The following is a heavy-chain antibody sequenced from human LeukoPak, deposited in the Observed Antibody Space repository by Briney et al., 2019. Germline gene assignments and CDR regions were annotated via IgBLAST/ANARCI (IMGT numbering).Heavy chain of an antibody. V-gene: IGHV1-8*03. CDR1: GYTFTSYD. J-gene: IGHJ3*02. CDR2: MNPNSGNT. CDR3: ARFGYCSSTSCYGDAFDI. D-gene: IGHD2-2*01. Sequence: ASVKVSCKASGYTFTSYDINWARQATGQGLEWMGWMNPNSGNTGYAQKFQGRVTITRNTSISTAYMELSSLRSEDTAVYYCARFGYCSSTSCYGDAFDIWGQGTMVTVSS.